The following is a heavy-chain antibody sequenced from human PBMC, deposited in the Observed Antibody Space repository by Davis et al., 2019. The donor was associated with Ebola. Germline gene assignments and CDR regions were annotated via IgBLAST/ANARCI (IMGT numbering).Heavy chain of an antibody. Sequence: AASVKVSCKASGYTFTSYYMHWVRQAPGQGLEWMGIINPSGGSTSYAQKFQGRVTITADESTSTAYMELSSLRSEDTAVYYCARDRSGWLQLDLDYWGQGTLVTVSS. CDR1: GYTFTSYY. J-gene: IGHJ4*02. CDR3: ARDRSGWLQLDLDY. CDR2: INPSGGST. V-gene: IGHV1-46*01. D-gene: IGHD5-24*01.